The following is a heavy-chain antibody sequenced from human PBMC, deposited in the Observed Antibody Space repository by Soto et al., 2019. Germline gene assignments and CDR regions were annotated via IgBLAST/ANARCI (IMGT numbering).Heavy chain of an antibody. CDR2: INHSGST. CDR1: GGSFSGYY. V-gene: IGHV4-34*01. J-gene: IGHJ4*02. Sequence: QVQLQQWGAGLLKPSETLSLTCAVYGGSFSGYYWSWIRQPPGKGLEWIGEINHSGSTNYNPSLKSRVTISVATSKNRFSLKLSSVTAADTAVYYCARDGGEKYYYGSGSYYRATFDYWGQGTLVTVSS. D-gene: IGHD3-10*01. CDR3: ARDGGEKYYYGSGSYYRATFDY.